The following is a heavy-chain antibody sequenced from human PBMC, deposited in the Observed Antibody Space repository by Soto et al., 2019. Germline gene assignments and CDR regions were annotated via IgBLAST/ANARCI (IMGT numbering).Heavy chain of an antibody. CDR3: ARVAGATNSEKEYYFDY. Sequence: PSETLSLTCAVYGGSFSGYYWSWIRQPPGKGLEWIGEINHSGSTNYNPSLKSRVTISVDTSKNQFSLKLSSVTAADTAVYYCARVAGATNSEKEYYFDYWGQGTLVTV. J-gene: IGHJ4*02. D-gene: IGHD1-26*01. CDR2: INHSGST. CDR1: GGSFSGYY. V-gene: IGHV4-34*01.